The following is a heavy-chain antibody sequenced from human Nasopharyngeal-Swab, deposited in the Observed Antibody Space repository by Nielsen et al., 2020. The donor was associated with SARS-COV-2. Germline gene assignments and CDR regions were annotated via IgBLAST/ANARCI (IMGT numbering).Heavy chain of an antibody. J-gene: IGHJ4*02. V-gene: IGHV4-38-2*02. CDR2: IYHSGNT. D-gene: IGHD2-21*01. Sequence: SETLSLTCTVSGASISSGHYYWGWIRQPPGKGLEWIASIYHSGNTYYNPSLKSRVTISVDTSKNQFSLKLNSVTAADTALYFCVHLWLPGFWGQGTLVTVSS. CDR1: GASISSGHYY. CDR3: VHLWLPGF.